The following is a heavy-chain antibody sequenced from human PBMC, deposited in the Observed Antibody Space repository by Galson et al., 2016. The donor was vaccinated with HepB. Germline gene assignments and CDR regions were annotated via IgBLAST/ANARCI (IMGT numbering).Heavy chain of an antibody. D-gene: IGHD6-25*01. J-gene: IGHJ3*02. CDR3: ARGTSGCAAFDI. CDR2: VDGSTDTT. V-gene: IGHV3-23*01. Sequence: SLRLSCAASGFTLNTYAMSWVRQAPGKGLEWVSAVDGSTDTTYHADSVKGRFTLSRDNSRNSVSLQMNGLRVEDTAVYFCARGTSGCAAFDIWGQGTLVTVS. CDR1: GFTLNTYA.